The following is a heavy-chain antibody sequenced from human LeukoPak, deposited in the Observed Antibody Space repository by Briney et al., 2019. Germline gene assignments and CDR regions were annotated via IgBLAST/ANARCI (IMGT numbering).Heavy chain of an antibody. D-gene: IGHD1/OR15-1a*01. CDR2: INPKSGDT. V-gene: IGHV1-2*02. CDR1: GYTFTSYG. J-gene: IGHJ4*02. CDR3: ARGTTH. Sequence: GASVKVSCKASGYTFTSYGISWVRQAPGQGLEWMGWINPKSGDTNYAQKFQGRVTMTRDTSINTAYMELSSLRSDDTAVFYCARGTTHWGQGTLITVSS.